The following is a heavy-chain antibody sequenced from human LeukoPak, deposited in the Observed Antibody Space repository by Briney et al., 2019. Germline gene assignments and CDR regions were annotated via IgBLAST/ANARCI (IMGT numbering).Heavy chain of an antibody. Sequence: LGGSLRLSCAASGFTFSSYSMNWVRHAPGKGLEWVSYISSSSSTIYYADSVKGRFTISRDNAKNSLYLQMNSLRAEDTAVYYCARGIAVAGSDYWGQGTLVTVSS. CDR3: ARGIAVAGSDY. V-gene: IGHV3-48*04. CDR1: GFTFSSYS. D-gene: IGHD6-19*01. J-gene: IGHJ4*02. CDR2: ISSSSSTI.